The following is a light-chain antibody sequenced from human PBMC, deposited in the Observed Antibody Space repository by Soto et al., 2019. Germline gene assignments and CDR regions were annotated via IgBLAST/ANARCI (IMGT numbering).Light chain of an antibody. CDR2: YDN. CDR1: NSNIGSNT. J-gene: IGLJ1*01. CDR3: AAWDDSLNGRV. Sequence: QLVLTQPPSASRTPGQRVTISCSGSNSNIGSNTVNWYQQLPGTAPKLLIYYDNLRPSGVPDRISGSKSGTSASLAISGLQSDDEADYYCAAWDDSLNGRVFGTGTKVTVL. V-gene: IGLV1-44*01.